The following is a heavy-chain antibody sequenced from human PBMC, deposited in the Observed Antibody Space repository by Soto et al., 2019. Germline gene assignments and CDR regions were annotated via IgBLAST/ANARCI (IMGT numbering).Heavy chain of an antibody. D-gene: IGHD3-10*01. J-gene: IGHJ4*02. CDR2: INEDGRIT. Sequence: EVQLVESGGGLVQPGGSLRLSCAASGFTFSTNWMHWVRQVAGKGLIWVSRINEDGRITDYADSAKGRFTISRDNAKNTLYLPMNSLRAEDTAVYYCARDIGGVGSHWGQGTLVTVAS. V-gene: IGHV3-74*01. CDR1: GFTFSTNW. CDR3: ARDIGGVGSH.